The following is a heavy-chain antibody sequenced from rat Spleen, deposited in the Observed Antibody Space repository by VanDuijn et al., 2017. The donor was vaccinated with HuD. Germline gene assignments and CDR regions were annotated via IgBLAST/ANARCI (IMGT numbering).Heavy chain of an antibody. J-gene: IGHJ2*01. Sequence: EVQLQESGPGLVRPSQSLSLTCSVTGYSITSSYRWNWIRKFPGNKLEWMGYINSAGSTNYNPSLKSRISITRDTSRNQFFLQVNSVTTEDTATYYCARSSASGGLDYWGQGVMVTVSS. CDR1: GYSITSSYR. CDR2: INSAGST. V-gene: IGHV3-3*01. CDR3: ARSSASGGLDY. D-gene: IGHD1-11*01.